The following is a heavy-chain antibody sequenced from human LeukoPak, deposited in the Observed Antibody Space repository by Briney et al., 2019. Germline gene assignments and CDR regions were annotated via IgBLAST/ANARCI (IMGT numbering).Heavy chain of an antibody. D-gene: IGHD2-2*01. CDR2: IWYDGSNK. CDR3: ARAPMYCSSTSCYLDY. Sequence: PGRSLRLSCAASGFTFSSYGMHLVRQAPGKGLEWVAVIWYDGSNKYYADSVKGRFTISRDNSKNTLYLQMNSLRAEDTAVYYCARAPMYCSSTSCYLDYWGQGTLVTVSS. V-gene: IGHV3-33*08. CDR1: GFTFSSYG. J-gene: IGHJ4*02.